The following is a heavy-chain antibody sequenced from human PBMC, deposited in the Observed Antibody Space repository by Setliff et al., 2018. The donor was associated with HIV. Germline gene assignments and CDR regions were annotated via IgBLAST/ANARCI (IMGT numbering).Heavy chain of an antibody. CDR2: IGGSTGST. V-gene: IGHV3-23*01. CDR1: GFALDNYC. D-gene: IGHD1-26*01. CDR3: AKPLTQWGVSPYHYAVDV. J-gene: IGHJ6*02. Sequence: GESLTISCAASGFALDNYCMTWVRQAPGKGLEWASAIGGSTGSTYYADSVKGRFTISTDNSKNTLYLQMNSLRAEDTAVYYCAKPLTQWGVSPYHYAVDVWGQGTTVTVSS.